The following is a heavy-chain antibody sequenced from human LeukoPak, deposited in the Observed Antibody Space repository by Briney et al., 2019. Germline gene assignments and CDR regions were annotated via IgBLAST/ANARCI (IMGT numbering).Heavy chain of an antibody. CDR2: IYTRGST. D-gene: IGHD1-20*01. V-gene: IGHV4-4*09. CDR3: ARHPRGITGTRGWFDP. Sequence: SETLSLTCTVSGGSISSYYWSWIPQPPGKGLEWIGYIYTRGSTNYNPSLKSRVTISVDTSKNQFSLKLSSVTVADTAVYYCARHPRGITGTRGWFDPWGQGTLVTVSS. J-gene: IGHJ5*02. CDR1: GGSISSYY.